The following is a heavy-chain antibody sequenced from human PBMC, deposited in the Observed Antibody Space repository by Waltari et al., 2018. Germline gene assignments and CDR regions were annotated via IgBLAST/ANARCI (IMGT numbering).Heavy chain of an antibody. Sequence: EVQLVESGGDLVKPGGSLRLSCAASGFTFSSYSMNWVRQVPGKGLGCVSFISSGGSNIYYADSVKGRFTISRDNAKNSLYLQMNSLRVDDTAVYYCARIDGYNPDYWGQGTLVTVSS. V-gene: IGHV3-21*01. CDR2: ISSGGSNI. CDR1: GFTFSSYS. D-gene: IGHD5-18*01. CDR3: ARIDGYNPDY. J-gene: IGHJ4*02.